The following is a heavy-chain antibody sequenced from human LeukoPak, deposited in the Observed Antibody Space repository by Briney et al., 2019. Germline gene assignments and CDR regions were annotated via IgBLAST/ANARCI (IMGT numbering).Heavy chain of an antibody. CDR2: INHSGST. J-gene: IGHJ6*03. CDR1: GGSFSGYY. Sequence: SETLSLTCAVYGGSFSGYYWSWIRQPPGKGLEWIGEINHSGSTNYNPSLQSRVTISVDTSKNQFSLKLSSVTAADTAVYYCARGSMIGYCTNGVCYRNYHYMDVWGKGTTVTVSS. V-gene: IGHV4-34*01. D-gene: IGHD2-8*01. CDR3: ARGSMIGYCTNGVCYRNYHYMDV.